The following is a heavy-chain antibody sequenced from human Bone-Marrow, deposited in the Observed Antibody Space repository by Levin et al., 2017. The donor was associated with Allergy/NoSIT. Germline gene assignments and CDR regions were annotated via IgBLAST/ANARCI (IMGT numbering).Heavy chain of an antibody. D-gene: IGHD5-18*01. J-gene: IGHJ6*02. V-gene: IGHV5-51*01. CDR2: ISPGNSKT. CDR3: ARVDGYTEPSVYIYGLDV. CDR1: GFAFTSYS. Sequence: VASVKVSCKVFGFAFTSYSIGWVRQMPGKGLEWMGIISPGNSKTLYSPSFEGQVTFSVEKSTSTAYLQWISLKTSDSATYFCARVDGYTEPSVYIYGLDVWGQGTTVIVSS.